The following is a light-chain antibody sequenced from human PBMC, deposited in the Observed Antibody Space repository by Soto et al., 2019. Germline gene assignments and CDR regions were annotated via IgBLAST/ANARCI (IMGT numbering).Light chain of an antibody. CDR1: QSVSGSY. CDR2: GAS. V-gene: IGKV3-20*01. CDR3: QQYGSSPPIT. Sequence: EIVLRQSPGTLSLCPGERATLSCRASQSVSGSYLAWYQQKPGQAPRLLIYGASSRATGIPDRFSGSGSGTDFTLTISRLEPEDFAVYYCQQYGSSPPITFGQGTRLEIK. J-gene: IGKJ5*01.